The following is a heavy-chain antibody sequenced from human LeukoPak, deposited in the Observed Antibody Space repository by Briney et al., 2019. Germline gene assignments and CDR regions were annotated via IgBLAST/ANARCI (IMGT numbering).Heavy chain of an antibody. CDR1: GYTFTSYY. CDR2: INPSGGST. J-gene: IGHJ4*02. V-gene: IGHV1-46*01. D-gene: IGHD2-2*01. Sequence: ASVKVSCRASGYTFTSYYMHWVRQAPGQGLEWMGIINPSGGSTSYAQKFQGRVTMTRDTSSSTVYMELSRLRSDDTAVYYCAEAKREVVGGLDYWGQGTLVTVSS. CDR3: AEAKREVVGGLDY.